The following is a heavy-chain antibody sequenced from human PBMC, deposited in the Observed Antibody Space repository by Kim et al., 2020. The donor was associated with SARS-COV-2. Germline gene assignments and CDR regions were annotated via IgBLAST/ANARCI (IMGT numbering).Heavy chain of an antibody. Sequence: SETLSLTCGVRGESFSGYYWNWIRQPPGKGPEWIGEINHDGSANYNPSLKSRATISVDTSKNQFSLRLGSVTAADTAVYYCARGYVGMLDYWGQGILVTVS. CDR2: INHDGSA. CDR3: ARGYVGMLDY. CDR1: GESFSGYY. V-gene: IGHV4-34*01. D-gene: IGHD3-16*01. J-gene: IGHJ4*02.